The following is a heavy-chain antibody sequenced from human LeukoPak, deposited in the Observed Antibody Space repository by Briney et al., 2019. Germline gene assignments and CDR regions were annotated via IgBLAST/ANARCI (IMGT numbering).Heavy chain of an antibody. V-gene: IGHV3-23*01. D-gene: IGHD6-19*01. CDR3: AKGLRAVAGTYFFDY. Sequence: GGSLRLSCAASGFTFSSYGMSWVRQAPGKGLEWVSAISGSGGSTYYADSVKGRFTISRDNSKNTLYLLMNSLRAEDTAVYYCAKGLRAVAGTYFFDYWGQGTLVTVSS. J-gene: IGHJ4*02. CDR2: ISGSGGST. CDR1: GFTFSSYG.